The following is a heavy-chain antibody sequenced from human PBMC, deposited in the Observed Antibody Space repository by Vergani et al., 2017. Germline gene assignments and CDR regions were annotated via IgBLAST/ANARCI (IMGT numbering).Heavy chain of an antibody. CDR1: GFTFSSYA. V-gene: IGHV3-23*01. CDR3: ARGRYDFWSGYSNDAFDI. D-gene: IGHD3-3*01. Sequence: EVQLLESGGGLVQPGGSLRLSCAASGFTFSSYAMSWVRQAPGKGLEWVSAISGSGGSTYYADSVKGRFTISRDNSKNTLHLQMNSLRAEDTAVYYCARGRYDFWSGYSNDAFDIWGQGTMVTVSS. J-gene: IGHJ3*02. CDR2: ISGSGGST.